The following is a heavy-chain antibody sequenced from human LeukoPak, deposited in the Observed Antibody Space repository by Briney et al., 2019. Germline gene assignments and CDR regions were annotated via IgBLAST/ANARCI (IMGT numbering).Heavy chain of an antibody. Sequence: LSEGSLRLSCAASGFTFSSYGMHWVRQAPGKGLEWVAVIWYDGSNKYYADSVKGRFTISRDNSKNTLYLQMNSLRAEDTAVYYCARDGGYDYPGYVGPDYWGQGTLVTVSS. CDR1: GFTFSSYG. CDR2: IWYDGSNK. D-gene: IGHD5-12*01. CDR3: ARDGGYDYPGYVGPDY. V-gene: IGHV3-33*01. J-gene: IGHJ4*02.